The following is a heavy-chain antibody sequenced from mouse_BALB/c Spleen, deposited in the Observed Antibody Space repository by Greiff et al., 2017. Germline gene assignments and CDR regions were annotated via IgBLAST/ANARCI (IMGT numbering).Heavy chain of an antibody. CDR3: VRERTYYGSSLFAY. V-gene: IGHV10-1*02. J-gene: IGHJ3*01. Sequence: EVQLVESGGGLVQPKGSLKLSCAASGFTFNTYAMNWVRQAPGKGLEWVARIRSKSNNYATYYADSVKDRFTISRDDSQSMLYLQMNNLKTEDTAMYYCVRERTYYGSSLFAYWGQGTLVTVSA. D-gene: IGHD1-1*01. CDR2: IRSKSNNYAT. CDR1: GFTFNTYA.